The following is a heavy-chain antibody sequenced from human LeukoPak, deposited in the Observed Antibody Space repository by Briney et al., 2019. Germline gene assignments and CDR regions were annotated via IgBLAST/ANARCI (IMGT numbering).Heavy chain of an antibody. CDR1: GFIFRNHA. CDR3: ARDWRGILRGTAGVVDQ. V-gene: IGHV3-30*04. D-gene: IGHD6-13*01. J-gene: IGHJ4*02. Sequence: PGRSLRLSCATSGFIFRNHAMHWVRQPPGRGLEWVAVVSFDGNKKFYADSAKGRFTISRDNSMSTLDLQMNSLRTEDMAVYYCARDWRGILRGTAGVVDQWGLGTLVTVSS. CDR2: VSFDGNKK.